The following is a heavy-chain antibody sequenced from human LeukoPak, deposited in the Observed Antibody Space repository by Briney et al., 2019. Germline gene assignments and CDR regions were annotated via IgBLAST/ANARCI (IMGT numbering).Heavy chain of an antibody. J-gene: IGHJ4*02. CDR1: GGSFSGYY. D-gene: IGHD4-23*01. V-gene: IGHV4-34*01. CDR2: INHSGST. CDR3: ARRDGGNFYYFDY. Sequence: SETLSLTCAVYGGSFSGYYWSWIRQPPGKGLEWIGEINHSGSTNYTPSVKNRGTITIDTYKNQFFLKLSSVAAADTAVYYCARRDGGNFYYFDYWGQGTLVTVSS.